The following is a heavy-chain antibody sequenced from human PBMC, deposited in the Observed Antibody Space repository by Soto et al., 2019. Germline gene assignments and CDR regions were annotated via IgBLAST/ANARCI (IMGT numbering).Heavy chain of an antibody. CDR1: GGSITSSGPF. Sequence: PSETLSLTCSASGGSITSSGPFWGWVRQPPGKGLEWIGTIYFTGNTYYTPSLKSRLTMSIDTSKNEFSLRLNSVTAADTAVYYCAGQTFTIAAASYGRSNWFDPWGPGTLVTVSS. D-gene: IGHD6-25*01. CDR2: IYFTGNT. V-gene: IGHV4-39*01. CDR3: AGQTFTIAAASYGRSNWFDP. J-gene: IGHJ5*02.